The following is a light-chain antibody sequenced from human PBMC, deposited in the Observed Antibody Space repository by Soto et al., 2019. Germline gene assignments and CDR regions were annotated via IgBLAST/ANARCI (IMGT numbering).Light chain of an antibody. CDR2: EVS. Sequence: HSALTQPASVSGSPGQSITISCTGTSSDVGGYNYVSWYQQHPGKAPKLMIYEVSNRPSGVSNRFSGSKSGNTASLTISGLQAVDEADYYCSSYTSSTTLVVFGGGTKLTVL. CDR3: SSYTSSTTLVV. V-gene: IGLV2-14*01. J-gene: IGLJ2*01. CDR1: SSDVGGYNY.